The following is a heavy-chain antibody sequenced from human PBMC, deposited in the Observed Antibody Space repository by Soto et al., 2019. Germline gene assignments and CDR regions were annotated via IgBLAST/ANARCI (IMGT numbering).Heavy chain of an antibody. D-gene: IGHD3-22*01. CDR2: IIPIFGTA. CDR3: AREKTYYYDSSGSSPFDY. J-gene: IGHJ4*02. Sequence: SVKVSCKASGGTFSSYAISWVRQAPGQGLEWMGGIIPIFGTANYAQKFQGRVTITADESTSTAYMELSSLRSEDTAVYYCAREKTYYYDSSGSSPFDYWGQGTLVTVSS. V-gene: IGHV1-69*13. CDR1: GGTFSSYA.